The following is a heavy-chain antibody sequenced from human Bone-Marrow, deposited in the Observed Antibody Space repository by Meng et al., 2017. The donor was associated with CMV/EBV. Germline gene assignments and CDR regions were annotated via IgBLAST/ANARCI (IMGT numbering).Heavy chain of an antibody. Sequence: ASVKVSCKASGYTFTSYGISWVRQAPGQGLEWMGWISAYNGNTNYAQKLQGRVTMTRDTSISTAYMELSSLRSDDTAVYFCASPRSVRATLVGFHYYYGMDVWGQGTTVTVSS. J-gene: IGHJ6*02. V-gene: IGHV1-18*01. CDR1: GYTFTSYG. D-gene: IGHD1-26*01. CDR3: ASPRSVRATLVGFHYYYGMDV. CDR2: ISAYNGNT.